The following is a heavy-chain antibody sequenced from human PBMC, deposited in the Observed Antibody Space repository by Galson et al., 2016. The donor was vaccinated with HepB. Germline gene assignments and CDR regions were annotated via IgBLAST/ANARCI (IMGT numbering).Heavy chain of an antibody. D-gene: IGHD6-19*01. CDR2: IYPGDSDA. V-gene: IGHV5-51*01. CDR3: ARPATGYSSSFDL. Sequence: QSGAEVKKPGESLKISCEASGYDFTDYWVAWVRQVSGKGMEYMGVIYPGDSDARYSPSFQGQVTFSADKSISTAYLQWNSLKASDPAMYFCARPATGYSSSFDLWGRGTLVTVSS. CDR1: GYDFTDYW. J-gene: IGHJ2*01.